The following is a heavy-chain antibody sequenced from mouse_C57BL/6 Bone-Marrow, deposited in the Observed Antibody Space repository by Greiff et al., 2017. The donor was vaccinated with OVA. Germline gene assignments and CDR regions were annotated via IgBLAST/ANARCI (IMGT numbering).Heavy chain of an antibody. V-gene: IGHV5-6*01. CDR1: GFTFSSYG. CDR3: ARQGDGYFLFAY. CDR2: ISSGGSYT. D-gene: IGHD2-3*01. Sequence: EVQVVESGGDLVKPGGSLKLSCAASGFTFSSYGMSWVRQTPDKRLAWVATISSGGSYTYYPDSVKGRFTISRDNAKNTLYLQMSSLKSEDTAMYYCARQGDGYFLFAYWGQGTLVTVSA. J-gene: IGHJ3*01.